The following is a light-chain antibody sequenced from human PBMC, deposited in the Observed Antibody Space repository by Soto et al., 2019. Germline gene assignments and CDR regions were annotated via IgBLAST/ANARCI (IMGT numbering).Light chain of an antibody. J-gene: IGKJ2*01. Sequence: DIQMTQPPSTLSASVGDRVTITCRASQSISSWLAWYQQKPGKAPKLLIYKASSLESGVPSRFSGSGSGTEFTLTISSLQPDDFATYYCHQYNSYLYTFGQGTKLEIK. CDR2: KAS. CDR1: QSISSW. V-gene: IGKV1-5*03. CDR3: HQYNSYLYT.